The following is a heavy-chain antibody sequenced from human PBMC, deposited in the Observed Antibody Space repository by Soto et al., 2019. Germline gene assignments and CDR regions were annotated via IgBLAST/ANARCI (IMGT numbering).Heavy chain of an antibody. J-gene: IGHJ6*02. Sequence: ASVKVSCNASGGTFSSYAISWVRQAPGQGLEWMGGIIPIFGTANYAQKFQGRVTITADESTSTAYMELSSLRSEDTAVYYCARDSRYYYDSSSYGDYYGMDVWGQGTTVTVSS. V-gene: IGHV1-69*13. D-gene: IGHD3-22*01. CDR3: ARDSRYYYDSSSYGDYYGMDV. CDR1: GGTFSSYA. CDR2: IIPIFGTA.